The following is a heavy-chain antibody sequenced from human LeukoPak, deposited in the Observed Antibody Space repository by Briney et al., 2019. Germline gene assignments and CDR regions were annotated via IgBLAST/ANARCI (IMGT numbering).Heavy chain of an antibody. CDR2: MWSDGTKK. CDR1: GFTFSHYV. Sequence: GGSLRLSCAAPGFTFSHYVMHWVRQAPGKGLERGAVMWSDGTKKYYAASVKGRFTVPRDTSKHTLYLQMSSLRAEATAVYFCARDDDTAGRYSRFDYWGQGTLVTVSS. D-gene: IGHD2-8*02. V-gene: IGHV3-33*01. CDR3: ARDDDTAGRYSRFDY. J-gene: IGHJ4*02.